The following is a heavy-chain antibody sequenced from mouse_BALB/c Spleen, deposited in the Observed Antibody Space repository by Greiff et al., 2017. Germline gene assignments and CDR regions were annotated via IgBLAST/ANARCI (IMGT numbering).Heavy chain of an antibody. J-gene: IGHJ4*01. D-gene: IGHD4-1*01. CDR1: GFTFSSYG. Sequence: VMLAESGGDLVKPGGSLKLSCAASGFTFSSYGMSWVRQTPDKRLEWVATISSGGSYTYYPDSVKGRFTISRDNAKNTLYLQMSSLKSEDTAMYNSARIETGTGAMDYWGQGTAVTVSS. CDR2: ISSGGSYT. V-gene: IGHV5-6*02. CDR3: ARIETGTGAMDY.